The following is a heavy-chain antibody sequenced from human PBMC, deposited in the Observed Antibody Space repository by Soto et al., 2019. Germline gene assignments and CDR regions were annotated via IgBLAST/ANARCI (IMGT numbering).Heavy chain of an antibody. CDR1: GGSFSGYY. V-gene: IGHV4-34*01. J-gene: IGHJ4*02. D-gene: IGHD6-13*01. CDR2: INHSGST. CDR3: ARRPAAGTKAPFDE. Sequence: SETLSLTCAVYGGSFSGYYWSWIRQPPGKGLEWIGEINHSGSTNYNPSLKSRVTISVDTSKNQFSLKLSSVTAADTAVYYCARRPAAGTKAPFDEWGQGTLVTVSS.